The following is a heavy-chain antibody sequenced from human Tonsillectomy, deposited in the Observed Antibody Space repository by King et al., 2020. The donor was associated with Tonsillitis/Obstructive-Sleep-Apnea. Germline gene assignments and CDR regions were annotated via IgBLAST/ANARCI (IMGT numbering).Heavy chain of an antibody. CDR1: GSSISSYY. CDR3: ARHWSGYPDYYYYYMDV. J-gene: IGHJ6*03. D-gene: IGHD3-3*01. V-gene: IGHV4-59*08. CDR2: IYYSGST. Sequence: VQLQESGPGLVKPSETLSLTCTVSGSSISSYYWSWIRQPPGKGLEWIGYIYYSGSTNYNPSLKSRVTISVDTSKNQFSLKLSSVTAADTAVYYCARHWSGYPDYYYYYMDVWGKGTTVTVSS.